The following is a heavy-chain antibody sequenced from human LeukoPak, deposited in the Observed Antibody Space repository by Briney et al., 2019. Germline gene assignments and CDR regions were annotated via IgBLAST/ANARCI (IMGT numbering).Heavy chain of an antibody. CDR2: IYYSGST. V-gene: IGHV4-39*01. CDR3: ARLLGGVPAVFRFDP. CDR1: GGSISSSSYY. Sequence: PSETLSLTCTVSGGSISSSSYYWGWIRQPPRKGLEWIGSIYYSGSTYYNPSLKSRVTMSVDTPKNQFSLKLSSVTVADTAVYYCARLLGGVPAVFRFDPWGQGTLVTVSS. J-gene: IGHJ5*02. D-gene: IGHD2-2*01.